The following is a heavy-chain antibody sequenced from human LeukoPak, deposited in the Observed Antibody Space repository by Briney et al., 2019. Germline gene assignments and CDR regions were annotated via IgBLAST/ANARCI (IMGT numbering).Heavy chain of an antibody. V-gene: IGHV3-74*01. J-gene: IGHJ4*02. D-gene: IGHD2-15*01. Sequence: PGGSLRLSCVVSGVSISRSWMNWVRQVPGKGLVWVSRLSPDGTLNYVDSVKGRFTISRDNSKNTLYLQMNSLRAEDTAVYYCARWNGGTIIDYWGQGTLVTVSS. CDR3: ARWNGGTIIDY. CDR2: LSPDGTL. CDR1: GVSISRSW.